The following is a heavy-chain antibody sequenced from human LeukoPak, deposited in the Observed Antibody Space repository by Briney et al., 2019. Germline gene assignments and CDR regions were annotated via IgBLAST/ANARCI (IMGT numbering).Heavy chain of an antibody. CDR2: FDPEDGET. J-gene: IGHJ5*02. Sequence: GASVKVSCKVSGYTLTELSTHWVRQAPGKGLEWMGGFDPEDGETIYAQKFQGRVTMTRDTSISTAYMELSRLRSDDTAVYYCARALYEFDPWGQGTLVTVSS. V-gene: IGHV1-24*01. CDR3: ARALYEFDP. D-gene: IGHD2-8*01. CDR1: GYTLTELS.